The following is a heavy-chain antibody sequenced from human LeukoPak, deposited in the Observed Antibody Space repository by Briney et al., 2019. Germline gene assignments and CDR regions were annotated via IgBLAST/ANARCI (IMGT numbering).Heavy chain of an antibody. D-gene: IGHD1-26*01. CDR1: GDSISGSY. Sequence: SETLSLTCTVSGDSISGSYWSWIRQPPGKGLEWIGYISYSGITNYNPSLKSRVTISVDTSKNQFSLKLSSVTAADTAVYHCARHAKVGAGVFDIWGQGTMVTVSS. J-gene: IGHJ3*02. V-gene: IGHV4-59*08. CDR3: ARHAKVGAGVFDI. CDR2: ISYSGIT.